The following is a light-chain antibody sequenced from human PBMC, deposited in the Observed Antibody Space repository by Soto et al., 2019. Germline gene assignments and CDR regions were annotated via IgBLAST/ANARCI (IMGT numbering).Light chain of an antibody. V-gene: IGKV2-24*01. CDR1: QSLVHSDGNSY. Sequence: DFVMTQTPLSSPVTLGQPASISCRSSQSLVHSDGNSYLSWLHQRPGQPPRLLIYMISNRFSGVPDRVSGSGAVTDFTLKISRVEPEDVGVYYCMQATQPYTFGQGTKLEIK. J-gene: IGKJ2*01. CDR3: MQATQPYT. CDR2: MIS.